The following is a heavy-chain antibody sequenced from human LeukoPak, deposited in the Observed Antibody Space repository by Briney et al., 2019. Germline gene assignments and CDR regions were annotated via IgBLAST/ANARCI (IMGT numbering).Heavy chain of an antibody. D-gene: IGHD3-3*01. CDR3: ARGSRYDFWSGYHTDTTASDAFDI. V-gene: IGHV4-59*01. CDR1: GGSISSYY. Sequence: SETLSLTCTVSGGSISSYYWSWIRQPPGKGLEWIGYIYYSESTNYNPSLKSRVTISVDTSKNQFSLKLSSVTAADTAVYYCARGSRYDFWSGYHTDTTASDAFDIWGQGTMVTVSS. CDR2: IYYSEST. J-gene: IGHJ3*02.